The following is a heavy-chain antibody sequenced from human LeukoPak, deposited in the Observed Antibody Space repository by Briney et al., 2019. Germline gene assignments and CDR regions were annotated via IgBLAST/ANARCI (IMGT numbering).Heavy chain of an antibody. CDR1: GFTFSTYT. CDR3: ARERAGYYFDC. Sequence: GGSLRLSCAASGFTFSTYTMSWVRQAPGKGLEWVSHITATGSGTFYADSVKGRFTVSRDSVKNSVYLQLNSLGDGDTAIYYCARERAGYYFDCWGQGTLVTVSS. J-gene: IGHJ4*02. CDR2: ITATGSGT. V-gene: IGHV3-48*02.